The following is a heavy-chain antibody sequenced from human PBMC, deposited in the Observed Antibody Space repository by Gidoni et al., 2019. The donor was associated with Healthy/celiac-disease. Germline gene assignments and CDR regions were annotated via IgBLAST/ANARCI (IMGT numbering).Heavy chain of an antibody. J-gene: IGHJ6*02. CDR1: GFTFSSYD. CDR3: ARGQQLTPKYYYYGMDV. CDR2: IGTAGDT. V-gene: IGHV3-13*01. Sequence: EVQLVESGGGLVQPGGSLRLSCAASGFTFSSYDMHWVRQATGKGLEWVSAIGTAGDTYYPGSVKGRFTISRENAKNSLYLQMNSLRAGDTAVYYCARGQQLTPKYYYYGMDVWGQGTTVTVSS. D-gene: IGHD6-13*01.